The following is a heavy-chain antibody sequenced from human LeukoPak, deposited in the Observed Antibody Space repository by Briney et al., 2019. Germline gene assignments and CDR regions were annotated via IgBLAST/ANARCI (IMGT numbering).Heavy chain of an antibody. V-gene: IGHV4-39*07. J-gene: IGHJ4*02. D-gene: IGHD6-19*01. CDR3: ARAVIAVAGLYFDY. CDR2: IYYSGST. Sequence: PSETLSLTCSVSGGSISSSSYYWGWIRQPPGKGLEWIGNIYYSGSTYYNPSLKSRVTISVDTSKNQFSLKLSSVTAADTAVYYCARAVIAVAGLYFDYWGQGTLVTVSS. CDR1: GGSISSSSYY.